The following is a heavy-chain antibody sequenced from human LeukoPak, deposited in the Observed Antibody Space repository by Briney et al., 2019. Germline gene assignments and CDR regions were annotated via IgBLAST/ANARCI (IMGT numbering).Heavy chain of an antibody. J-gene: IGHJ4*02. CDR1: GYTFTGYY. D-gene: IGHD5-12*01. CDR2: INPNSGGT. Sequence: ASVTVSCKASGYTFTGYYMHWVRQAPGQGLEWMGWINPNSGGTNYAQKFQGRVTITRDTSNSTAYMELSRLRSDDTAVYYCARESNGGYGFDYWGQGALVTVSS. CDR3: ARESNGGYGFDY. V-gene: IGHV1-2*02.